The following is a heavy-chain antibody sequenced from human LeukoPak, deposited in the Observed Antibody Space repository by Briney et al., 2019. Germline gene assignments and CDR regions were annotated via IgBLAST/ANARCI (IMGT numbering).Heavy chain of an antibody. Sequence: GVSLRLSCAASGFTFSSYGMSWVRQGPGKGLEWVSAISGSGGTTYYADSVKGRFTISRDNSKNTLYLQMNSLRAEDTAVYYRSKSSPPLSAGYSNSLYLKHYLDLWGQGTLVTVSS. V-gene: IGHV3-23*01. CDR1: GFTFSSYG. CDR3: SKSSPPLSAGYSNSLYLKHYLDL. D-gene: IGHD6-13*01. CDR2: ISGSGGTT. J-gene: IGHJ4*02.